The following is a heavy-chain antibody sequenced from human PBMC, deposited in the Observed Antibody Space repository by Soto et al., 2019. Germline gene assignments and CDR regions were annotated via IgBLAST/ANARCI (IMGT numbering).Heavy chain of an antibody. CDR2: IKSKNDGGTT. J-gene: IGHJ1*01. V-gene: IGHV3-15*01. CDR3: TTAYCSIGTCYA. CDR1: GFTFSNAW. D-gene: IGHD2-8*01. Sequence: PGGSLRLSCEASGFTFSNAWMSWVRQAPGQGLEWVGRIKSKNDGGTTDYAAPAKGRFTISREDSKNMLYLQMNSLKTEDTAVYYCTTAYCSIGTCYAWGQGTLVTVSS.